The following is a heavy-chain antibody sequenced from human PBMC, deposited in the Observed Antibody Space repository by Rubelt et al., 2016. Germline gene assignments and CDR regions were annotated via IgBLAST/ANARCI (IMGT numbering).Heavy chain of an antibody. V-gene: IGHV4-34*02. CDR1: GGSFSGYS. CDR3: ARGASPWYYGTNDYYHY. Sequence: QVQLQQWGEGLLKPSETLSLTCVVSGGSFSGYSWSWVRQPPEKGLEWIGDVNHAAVTVYSPSLKSRVTISLTTSKNHLSLRLDAGTAADTAVYYCARGASPWYYGTNDYYHYWGPGSQVVVSS. CDR2: VNHAAVT. J-gene: IGHJ4*02. D-gene: IGHD3-10*01.